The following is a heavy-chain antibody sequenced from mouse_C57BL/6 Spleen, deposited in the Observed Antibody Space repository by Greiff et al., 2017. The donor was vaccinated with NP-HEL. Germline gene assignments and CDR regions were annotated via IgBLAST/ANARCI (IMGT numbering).Heavy chain of an antibody. D-gene: IGHD2-4*01. CDR2: ISYSGST. V-gene: IGHV3-1*01. CDR3: ARGRVDYGYYFDY. Sequence: EVQVVESGPGMVKPSQSLSLTCTVTGYSITSGYDWHWIRHFPGNKLEWMGYISYSGSTNYNPSLKSRISITHDTSKNHFFLKLNSVTTEDTATYYCARGRVDYGYYFDYWGQGTTLTVSS. CDR1: GYSITSGYD. J-gene: IGHJ2*01.